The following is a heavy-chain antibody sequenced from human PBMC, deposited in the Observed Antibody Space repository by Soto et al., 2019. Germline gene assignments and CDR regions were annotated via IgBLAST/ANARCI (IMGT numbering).Heavy chain of an antibody. Sequence: EVQLVESGGGLIQPGGSLRLSCVASGFTVSSNYMSWVRQAPGKGLEWVSVIYSGGSTYYADSVKGRFTISRDNSKNTLYLQMNSLRAEDTAVYYCARGGYDSSGYPDLIGAYWGQGTLVTVSS. CDR3: ARGGYDSSGYPDLIGAY. D-gene: IGHD3-22*01. V-gene: IGHV3-53*01. CDR1: GFTVSSNY. CDR2: IYSGGST. J-gene: IGHJ4*02.